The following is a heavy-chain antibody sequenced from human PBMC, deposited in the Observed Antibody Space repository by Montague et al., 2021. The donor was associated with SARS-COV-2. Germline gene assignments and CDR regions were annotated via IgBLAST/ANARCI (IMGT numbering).Heavy chain of an antibody. Sequence: SLRLSCAASGFTFGNYAMHWVRLAPGKGLEWVSGITCGSSNSDYGDSVKGRFTISRDNAKKSLYLEMSRLRADDTAVYYCARNMVVCASMRFYDPGLDVWGQGTLVTVS. V-gene: IGHV3-9*01. CDR3: ARNMVVCASMRFYDPGLDV. CDR1: GFTFGNYA. CDR2: ITCGSSNS. D-gene: IGHD5/OR15-5a*01. J-gene: IGHJ6*02.